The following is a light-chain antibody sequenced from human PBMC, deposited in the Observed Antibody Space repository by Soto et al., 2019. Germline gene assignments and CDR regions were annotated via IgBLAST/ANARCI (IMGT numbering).Light chain of an antibody. CDR3: MQALQSLT. Sequence: DILMTQSPLSLPFSRGEPASISGGASQSLLYSNGYNYLDWYLQKPGQSPQVLIYLGSNRAPGVPDRFSGSGSGTDFTLKINRVEAEDVGTYYCMQALQSLTFGQGTRLEIK. V-gene: IGKV2-28*01. CDR2: LGS. CDR1: QSLLYSNGYNY. J-gene: IGKJ5*01.